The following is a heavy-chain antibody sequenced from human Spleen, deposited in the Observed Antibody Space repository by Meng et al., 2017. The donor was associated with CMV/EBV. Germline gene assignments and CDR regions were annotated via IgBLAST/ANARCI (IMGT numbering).Heavy chain of an antibody. CDR3: ARPRGYSYGLLDY. Sequence: ASVKVSCKASGYTFTGYYMHWVRQAPGQGLEWMGWMNPNNGGTNFAQKFQGRVTLTRDTSISTAYMELSSLRSEDTAVYYCARPRGYSYGLLDYWGQGTLVTVSS. CDR2: MNPNNGGT. J-gene: IGHJ4*02. V-gene: IGHV1-2*02. D-gene: IGHD5-18*01. CDR1: GYTFTGYY.